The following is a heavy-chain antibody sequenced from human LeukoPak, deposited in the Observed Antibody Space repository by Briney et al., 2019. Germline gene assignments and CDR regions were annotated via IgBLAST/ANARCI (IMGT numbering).Heavy chain of an antibody. CDR3: AKEGSSGWTHYDY. V-gene: IGHV3-23*01. J-gene: IGHJ4*02. D-gene: IGHD6-25*01. CDR1: GFTFSSYA. Sequence: GGSLRLSCAASGFTFSSYAMNWVRQAPGKGLEWVSSISDSGGSTYYADSVKGRFTISRDNSKSTLYLQMNSLRAENTAVYYCAKEGSSGWTHYDYWGQGTLVTVSS. CDR2: ISDSGGST.